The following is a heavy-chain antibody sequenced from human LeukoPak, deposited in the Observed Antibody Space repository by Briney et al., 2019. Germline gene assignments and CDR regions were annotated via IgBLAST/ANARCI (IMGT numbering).Heavy chain of an antibody. CDR2: TYYSGST. Sequence: TSETLSLTCTVSGGSINNYYWNWIRQSPGKGLEWIGYTYYSGSTNYNPSLKSRVTILVDASKRHFSLNLSSVTAADTAVYYCARRRAMDRSYAFDIWGQGTMVTVSS. CDR1: GGSINNYY. D-gene: IGHD3-22*01. CDR3: ARRRAMDRSYAFDI. J-gene: IGHJ3*02. V-gene: IGHV4-59*08.